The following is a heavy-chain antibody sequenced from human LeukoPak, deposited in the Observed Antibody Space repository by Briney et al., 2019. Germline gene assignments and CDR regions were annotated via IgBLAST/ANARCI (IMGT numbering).Heavy chain of an antibody. J-gene: IGHJ3*02. CDR2: TYSDVNT. CDR3: ARKNDLFNAAFGI. Sequence: PGGSLRLSCAASGFTVGSNYMSWVRQAPGKGLEWVSITYSDVNTNYADSVKGRFTISRDNSKNTLSLQMNSLRAEDTAVYYCARKNDLFNAAFGIWGQGTVVTVSS. V-gene: IGHV3-53*01. D-gene: IGHD2/OR15-2a*01. CDR1: GFTVGSNY.